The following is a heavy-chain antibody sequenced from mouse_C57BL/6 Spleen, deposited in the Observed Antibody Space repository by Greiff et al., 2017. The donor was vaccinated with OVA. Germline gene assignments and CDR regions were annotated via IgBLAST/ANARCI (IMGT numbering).Heavy chain of an antibody. CDR3: ARWSFITTVYAMDY. Sequence: QVQLKQSGAELVRPGASVKLSCKASGYTFTDYYINWVKQRPGQGLEWIARIYPGSGNTYYNEKFKGKATLTAEKSSSTAYMQLSSLTSEDSAVYFCARWSFITTVYAMDYWGQGTSVTVSS. CDR2: IYPGSGNT. J-gene: IGHJ4*01. D-gene: IGHD1-1*01. V-gene: IGHV1-76*01. CDR1: GYTFTDYY.